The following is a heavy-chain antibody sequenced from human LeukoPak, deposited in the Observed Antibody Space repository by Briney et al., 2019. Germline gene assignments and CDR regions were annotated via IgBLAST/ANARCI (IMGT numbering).Heavy chain of an antibody. CDR3: AKDMEYSYGWGGGYFDF. Sequence: PGGSLRLSCAASGFTFSNYWMHWVRQAPGKGLLWVSRINSDENSTIYADSVKGRFTISRDNAKNTLYLQMTSLRAEDTAVYYCAKDMEYSYGWGGGYFDFWGQGTLVTVSS. V-gene: IGHV3-74*01. CDR1: GFTFSNYW. CDR2: INSDENST. J-gene: IGHJ4*02. D-gene: IGHD5-18*01.